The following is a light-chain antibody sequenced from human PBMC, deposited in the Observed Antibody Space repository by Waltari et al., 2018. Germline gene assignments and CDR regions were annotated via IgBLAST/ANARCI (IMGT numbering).Light chain of an antibody. CDR1: SGPSSSI. Sequence: QPVLTQSSSASASLGSSVKLTCTLSSGPSSSIIAWPQQQPGKAPRYLMKLEGSGSYNKGSGVPDRFSGSSSGADRYLTISNLQSEDEADYYCETWDSRTLGVFGGGTKLTVL. J-gene: IGLJ3*02. CDR2: LEGSGSY. CDR3: ETWDSRTLGV. V-gene: IGLV4-60*03.